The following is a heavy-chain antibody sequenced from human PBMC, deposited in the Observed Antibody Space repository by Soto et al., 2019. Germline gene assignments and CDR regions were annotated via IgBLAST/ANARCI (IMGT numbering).Heavy chain of an antibody. CDR2: IYYSGST. D-gene: IGHD1-7*01. CDR1: GGSISSYY. CDR3: ARWMTGMELRYYYYYMDV. Sequence: PSETLSLTCTVSGGSISSYYWSWIRQPPGKGLEWIGYIYYSGSTNYNPSLKSRVTISVDTSKNQFSLKLSSVTAADTAVYYCARWMTGMELRYYYYYMDVWGKGTTVTVSS. J-gene: IGHJ6*03. V-gene: IGHV4-59*08.